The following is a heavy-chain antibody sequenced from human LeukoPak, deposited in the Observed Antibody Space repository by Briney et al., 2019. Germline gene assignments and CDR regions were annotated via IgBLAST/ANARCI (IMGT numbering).Heavy chain of an antibody. Sequence: PSETLSLTCTVSGGFISGYYWSWIRQPPGKGLEWIGYIYYSGSTNYKPSLKSRVTISVDTSKNQFSLKLSSVTAADTAIYYCARYGAWFDPWGQGTLVTVSS. V-gene: IGHV4-59*08. CDR1: GGFISGYY. CDR2: IYYSGST. CDR3: ARYGAWFDP. D-gene: IGHD3-10*01. J-gene: IGHJ5*02.